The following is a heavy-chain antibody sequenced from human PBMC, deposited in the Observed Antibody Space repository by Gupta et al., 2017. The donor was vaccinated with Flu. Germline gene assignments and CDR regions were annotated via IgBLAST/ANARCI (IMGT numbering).Heavy chain of an antibody. Sequence: ASNRVRQGPGQGLEWMGGIVPFLATANYAQKFQGRVTIIADESTTTAYMELSRLRSDDTAVYYCARDLGSGTYGWFDTWGQGTRVTVSA. J-gene: IGHJ5*02. CDR1: A. CDR3: ARDLGSGTYGWFDT. V-gene: IGHV1-69*01. CDR2: IVPFLATA. D-gene: IGHD1-26*01.